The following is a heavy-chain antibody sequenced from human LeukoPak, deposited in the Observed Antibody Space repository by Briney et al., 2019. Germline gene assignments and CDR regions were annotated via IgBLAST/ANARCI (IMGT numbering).Heavy chain of an antibody. CDR2: IRYDGSNK. CDR3: AKFMSDYYYYYMDV. V-gene: IGHV3-30*02. J-gene: IGHJ6*03. Sequence: PGGSLRLSCAASGFTFSSYGMHWVRQAPGKGLEWVAFIRYDGSNKYYADSVKGRFTISRDNSKNTLYLQMNSLRAEDTAVYYCAKFMSDYYYYYMDVWGKGTTVTISS. D-gene: IGHD3-16*01. CDR1: GFTFSSYG.